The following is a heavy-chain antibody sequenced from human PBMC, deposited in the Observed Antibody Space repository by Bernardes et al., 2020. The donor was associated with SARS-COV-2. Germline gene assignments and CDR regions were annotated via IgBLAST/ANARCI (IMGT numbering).Heavy chain of an antibody. CDR3: AKVADRSSSQVGDY. V-gene: IGHV3-30*18. Sequence: GGSLRLSCAASGFTFSSYGMHWFRQAPGKGLEWVAVISYDGSNKYYADSVKGRFTISRDNSKNTLYLQMNSLRAEDTAVYYCAKVADRSSSQVGDYWGQGTVVNVSS. J-gene: IGHJ4*02. CDR2: ISYDGSNK. D-gene: IGHD6-13*01. CDR1: GFTFSSYG.